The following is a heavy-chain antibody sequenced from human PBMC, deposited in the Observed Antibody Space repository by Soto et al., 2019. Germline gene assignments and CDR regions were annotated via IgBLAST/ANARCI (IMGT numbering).Heavy chain of an antibody. V-gene: IGHV3-33*01. Sequence: VGSLRLSCAASGFTFSSYGMHWVRQAPGKGLEWVAVIWYDGSNKYYADSVKGRFTISRDNSKNTLYLQMNSLRAEDTAVYYCARETLRDSSSWYWLDPWGQGTLVTVSS. CDR2: IWYDGSNK. CDR1: GFTFSSYG. J-gene: IGHJ5*02. CDR3: ARETLRDSSSWYWLDP. D-gene: IGHD6-13*01.